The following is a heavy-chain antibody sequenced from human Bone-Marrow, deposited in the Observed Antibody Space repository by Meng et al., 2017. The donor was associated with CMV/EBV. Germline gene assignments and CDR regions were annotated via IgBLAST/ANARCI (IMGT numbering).Heavy chain of an antibody. V-gene: IGHV4-39*07. CDR1: GGSISSSSYY. J-gene: IGHJ4*02. D-gene: IGHD6-19*01. Sequence: GSLRLSCTVSGGSISSSSYYWGWIRQPPGKGLEWIGSIYYSGSTYYNPSLKSRVTISVDTSKNQFSLKLSSVTAADTAVYYCARGSPNNGWYQIDYWGQGTLVTVSS. CDR2: IYYSGST. CDR3: ARGSPNNGWYQIDY.